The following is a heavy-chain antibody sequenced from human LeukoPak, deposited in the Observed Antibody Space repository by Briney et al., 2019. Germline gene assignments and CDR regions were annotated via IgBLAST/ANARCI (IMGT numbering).Heavy chain of an antibody. D-gene: IGHD1-26*01. CDR3: ARDPEWELLKGNKAGYSDY. CDR1: GFTFSSYW. CDR2: IKQDGSEK. Sequence: PGGSLRLSCAASGFTFSSYWMSWVRQAPGKGLEWVANIKQDGSEKYYVDSVKGRFTISRDNAKNSLYLQMNSLRAEDTAVYYCARDPEWELLKGNKAGYSDYWGQGTLVTVSS. J-gene: IGHJ4*02. V-gene: IGHV3-7*01.